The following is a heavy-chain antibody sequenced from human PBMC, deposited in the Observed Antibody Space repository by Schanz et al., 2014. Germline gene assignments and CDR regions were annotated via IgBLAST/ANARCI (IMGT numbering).Heavy chain of an antibody. Sequence: EVQLVEPGGGLIQPGGSLRLYCAVSGFTVNTNYMSWVRQAPGQGLEKVAVTSTDGTKTYYAASVRGRFTISRDNSKNTVYLQMNSLRSEDTAVYYCTRDRGALINHNDALDLWGQGTMVSVSS. D-gene: IGHD3-16*01. CDR3: TRDRGALINHNDALDL. CDR1: GFTVNTNY. V-gene: IGHV3-53*05. CDR2: TSTDGTKT. J-gene: IGHJ3*01.